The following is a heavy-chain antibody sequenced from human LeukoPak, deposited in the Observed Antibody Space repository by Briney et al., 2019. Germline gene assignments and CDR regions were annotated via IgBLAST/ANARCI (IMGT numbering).Heavy chain of an antibody. J-gene: IGHJ3*02. V-gene: IGHV5-51*01. D-gene: IGHD3-10*01. Sequence: GESLKISCKGSGYSFTNYWIAWVRQVPGKGLEWMGIIYPGDSDSRYSPSFQGQVTISADKSISTAYLQWSSLEASDTAMYYCARHGRGSRSPNAFDIWGQGTMSPSLQ. CDR2: IYPGDSDS. CDR1: GYSFTNYW. CDR3: ARHGRGSRSPNAFDI.